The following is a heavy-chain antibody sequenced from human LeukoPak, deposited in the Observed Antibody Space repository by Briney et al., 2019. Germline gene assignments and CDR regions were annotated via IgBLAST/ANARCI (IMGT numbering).Heavy chain of an antibody. CDR1: GGSISSYY. CDR3: ARNIVGPRQFDY. J-gene: IGHJ4*02. Sequence: SETLSLTCTVSGGSISSYYWSWIRQPPGKGLEWIGYIYHSGTTNYNPSLKSRVTISVDTSKSQFSLKLSSVTAADTAIYYCARNIVGPRQFDYWGQGTLVTVSS. D-gene: IGHD1-26*01. V-gene: IGHV4-59*01. CDR2: IYHSGTT.